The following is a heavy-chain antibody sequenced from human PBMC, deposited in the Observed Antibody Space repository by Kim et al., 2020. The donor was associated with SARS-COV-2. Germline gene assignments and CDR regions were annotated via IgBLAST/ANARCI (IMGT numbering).Heavy chain of an antibody. CDR3: ASSLWFGGLDVSFVYNY. CDR2: IYYSGST. V-gene: IGHV4-31*03. CDR1: GGSISSGGYY. D-gene: IGHD3-10*01. Sequence: SETLSLTCTVSGGSISSGGYYWSWIRQHPGKGLEWIGYIYYSGSTYYNPSLKSRVTISVDTSKNQFSLKLSSVTAADTAVYYCASSLWFGGLDVSFVYNYWGQGTLVTVSS. J-gene: IGHJ4*02.